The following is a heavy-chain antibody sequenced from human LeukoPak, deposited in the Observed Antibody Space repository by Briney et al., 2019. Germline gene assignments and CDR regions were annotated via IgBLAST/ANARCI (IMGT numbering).Heavy chain of an antibody. Sequence: PGGSLRLSCAASGFTFSSYGMHWVRQAPGKGLEWVAVIWYDGSNKYYADSVKGRFTISRDNSKNTLYLQMNSLRDGDTAVYYCARSAYGDYVSYYGTDVWGQGTTVTVSS. J-gene: IGHJ6*02. V-gene: IGHV3-33*01. D-gene: IGHD4-17*01. CDR2: IWYDGSNK. CDR1: GFTFSSYG. CDR3: ARSAYGDYVSYYGTDV.